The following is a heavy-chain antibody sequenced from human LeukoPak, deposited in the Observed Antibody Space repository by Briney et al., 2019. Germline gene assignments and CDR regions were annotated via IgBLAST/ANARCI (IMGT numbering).Heavy chain of an antibody. CDR3: ARLRIAAARVDP. D-gene: IGHD6-13*01. CDR2: IYYSGST. Sequence: SETLSLTCTVSGGSISSSSYYWGWIRQPPGKGGDWIGSIYYSGSTYYNPSLKSRVTISVDTSKNQFSLKLSSVTAADTAVYYCARLRIAAARVDPWGQGTLVTVSS. J-gene: IGHJ5*02. CDR1: GGSISSSSYY. V-gene: IGHV4-39*01.